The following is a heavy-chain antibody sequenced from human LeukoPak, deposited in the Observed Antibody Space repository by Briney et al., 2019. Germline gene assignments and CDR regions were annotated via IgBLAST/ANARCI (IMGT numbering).Heavy chain of an antibody. V-gene: IGHV1-69*06. CDR3: ARSMVRGEGYYYYGMDV. CDR2: IIPIFGTA. CDR1: GGTFSSYA. J-gene: IGHJ6*04. D-gene: IGHD3-10*01. Sequence: SVKVSCKASGGTFSSYAISWVRQAPGQGLEWMGGIIPIFGTANYAQKFQGRVTITADKSTSTAYTELSSLRSEDTAVYYCARSMVRGEGYYYYGMDVWGKGTTVTVSS.